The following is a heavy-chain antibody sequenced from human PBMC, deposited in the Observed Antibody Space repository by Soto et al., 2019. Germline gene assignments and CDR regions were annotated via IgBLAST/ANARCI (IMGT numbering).Heavy chain of an antibody. V-gene: IGHV4-4*07. CDR2: MYTSRNS. D-gene: IGHD3-16*01. Sequence: PSETLSLTCTVPGASINSYHWSWIRQPAGKGLEWIGRMYTSRNSNYNPSLQSRVTMSLDTSKNEFSLNLSSVTAADTAVYYCAKNSWGGMDVWGQGTTVTVSS. J-gene: IGHJ6*02. CDR3: AKNSWGGMDV. CDR1: GASINSYH.